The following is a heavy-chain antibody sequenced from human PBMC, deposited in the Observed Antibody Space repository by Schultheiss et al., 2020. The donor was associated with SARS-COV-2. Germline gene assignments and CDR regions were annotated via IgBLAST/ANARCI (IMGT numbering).Heavy chain of an antibody. Sequence: SETLSLTCAVYGGSFSGYYWSWIRQPPGKGLEWIGEINHSGSTNYNPSLKSRVTISVDTSKNQFSLKLSSVTAADTAVYYCARGGVISGFDYWGQGTLVTVSS. CDR1: GGSFSGYY. V-gene: IGHV4-34*01. CDR2: INHSGST. J-gene: IGHJ4*02. D-gene: IGHD1-26*01. CDR3: ARGGVISGFDY.